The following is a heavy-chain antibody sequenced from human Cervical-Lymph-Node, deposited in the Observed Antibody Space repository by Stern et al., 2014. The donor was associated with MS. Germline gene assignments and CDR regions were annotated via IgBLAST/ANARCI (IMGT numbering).Heavy chain of an antibody. CDR3: ARDLFGYNAYYFDY. CDR2: ISSSSSYI. CDR1: GFTFSSYS. J-gene: IGHJ4*02. Sequence: EMQLVESGGGLVQPGGSLRLSCAASGFTFSSYSMNWVRQAPGKGLEWVSSISSSSSYIYYADSVKGRFTISRDNAKNSLYLQMNSLRAEDTAVYYCARDLFGYNAYYFDYWGQGTLVTVSS. D-gene: IGHD5-24*01. V-gene: IGHV3-21*01.